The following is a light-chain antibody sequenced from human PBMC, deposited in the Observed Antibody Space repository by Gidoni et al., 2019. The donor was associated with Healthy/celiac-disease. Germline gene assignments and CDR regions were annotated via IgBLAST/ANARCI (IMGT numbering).Light chain of an antibody. Sequence: DIQMTQSPSTLSASVGDRVTITCRASQSISSWLAWYQQKPGKATKLLIYKASSLESGVPSRFSGSGSGTEFTLTISRLQPDDFATYYCQQYNSYSLTFGGGTKVEIK. J-gene: IGKJ4*02. CDR1: QSISSW. CDR3: QQYNSYSLT. V-gene: IGKV1-5*03. CDR2: KAS.